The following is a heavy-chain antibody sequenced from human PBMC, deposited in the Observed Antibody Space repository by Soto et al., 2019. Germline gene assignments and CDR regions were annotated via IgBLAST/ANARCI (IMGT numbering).Heavy chain of an antibody. J-gene: IGHJ5*02. D-gene: IGHD2-15*01. Sequence: QVQLVQSGAEVKKPGASVKVSCKASGYTFTGYYMHWLRQAPGQGLEWMGWINPNSGGTNYAQKFQGWVTMTRDTSIRSAYMELSRLRADATAVYYCAREGIESRPNGFDPWGQGTLVTVSA. CDR3: AREGIESRPNGFDP. CDR2: INPNSGGT. V-gene: IGHV1-2*04. CDR1: GYTFTGYY.